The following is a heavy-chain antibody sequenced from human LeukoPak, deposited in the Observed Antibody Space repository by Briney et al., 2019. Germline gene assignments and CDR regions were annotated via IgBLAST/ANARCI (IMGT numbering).Heavy chain of an antibody. CDR1: GFTFSNYW. V-gene: IGHV3-74*01. D-gene: IGHD5-12*01. J-gene: IGHJ4*02. CDR3: ARVPPLVATIYDY. CDR2: INTDGSGI. Sequence: PGGSLRLSCTASGFTFSNYWMHWVRQAPGKGLDWVSRINTDGSGINYADSVKGRFTISRDNAKNTLYLQMNSLRVDDTAVYYCARVPPLVATIYDYWGQGTLVTVSS.